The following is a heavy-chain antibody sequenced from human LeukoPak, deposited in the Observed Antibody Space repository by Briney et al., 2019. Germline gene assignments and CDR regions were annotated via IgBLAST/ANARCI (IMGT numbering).Heavy chain of an antibody. CDR2: ISAYNGNT. D-gene: IGHD6-19*01. CDR1: GYTFTSDG. J-gene: IGHJ4*02. V-gene: IGHV1-18*01. CDR3: ARDITVAGIPHTYYFDY. Sequence: ASVKVSCKASGYTFTSDGISWVRQAPGQGLEWMGWISAYNGNTNYAQKFQGRVTMTTDTFTSTAYMELRSLRSDDTAVYYCARDITVAGIPHTYYFDYWGQGTLVTVSS.